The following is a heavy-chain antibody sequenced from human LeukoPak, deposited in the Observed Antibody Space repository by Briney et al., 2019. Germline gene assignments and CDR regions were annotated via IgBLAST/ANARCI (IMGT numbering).Heavy chain of an antibody. CDR2: INHSGST. J-gene: IGHJ1*01. Sequence: PSETLSLTCAAYGGTFSDYYWSWIRQPPGKGLEWIGEINHSGSTNYNPSLKSRVTISVDTSKKQFSLKLSSATAADTAVYYCARASKRDCPNGVCRDRYFQHWGQGTLVTVSS. CDR3: ARASKRDCPNGVCRDRYFQH. CDR1: GGTFSDYY. D-gene: IGHD2-8*01. V-gene: IGHV4-34*01.